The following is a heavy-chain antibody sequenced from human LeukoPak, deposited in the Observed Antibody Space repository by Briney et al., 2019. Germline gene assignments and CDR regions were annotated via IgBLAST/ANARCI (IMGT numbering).Heavy chain of an antibody. Sequence: PSETLSLTCTVSGGSISSSSYYWGWIRQPPGKGLEWIGSIYYSGSTYYNPSLKSRVTISVDTSKNQFSLKLSFVTAADTAVYYCASGTYYYDSSGYFDYWGQGTLVTVSS. D-gene: IGHD3-22*01. CDR1: GGSISSSSYY. CDR2: IYYSGST. J-gene: IGHJ4*02. CDR3: ASGTYYYDSSGYFDY. V-gene: IGHV4-39*07.